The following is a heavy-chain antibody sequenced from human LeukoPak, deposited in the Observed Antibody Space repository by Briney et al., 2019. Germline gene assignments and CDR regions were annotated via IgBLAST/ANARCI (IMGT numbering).Heavy chain of an antibody. D-gene: IGHD6-13*01. V-gene: IGHV3-74*01. CDR2: INRDGSST. CDR3: AKEAAAQGPLDY. Sequence: PGGSLRLSCAASGIIFSNYWMHWVRQAPGKGLVWVSRINRDGSSTSYADSVKGRFTISRDNAKNSLYLQMNSLRAEDTALYYCAKEAAAQGPLDYWGQGTLVTVSS. J-gene: IGHJ4*02. CDR1: GIIFSNYW.